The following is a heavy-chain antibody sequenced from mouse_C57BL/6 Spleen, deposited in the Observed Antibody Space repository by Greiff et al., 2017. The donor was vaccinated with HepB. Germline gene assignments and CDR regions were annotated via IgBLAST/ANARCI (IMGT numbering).Heavy chain of an antibody. V-gene: IGHV5-4*01. CDR3: ARDLGGASWFAY. J-gene: IGHJ3*01. CDR1: GFTFSSYA. Sequence: EVQLVESGGGLVKPGGSLKLSCAASGFTFSSYAMSWVRQTPEKRLEWVATISDGGSYTYYPDNVKGRFTISRDNAKNNLYLQMSHLKSEDTAMYYCARDLGGASWFAYWGQGTLVTVSA. CDR2: ISDGGSYT.